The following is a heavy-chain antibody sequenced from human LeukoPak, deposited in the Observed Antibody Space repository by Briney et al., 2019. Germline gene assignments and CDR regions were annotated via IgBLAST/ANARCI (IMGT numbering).Heavy chain of an antibody. CDR2: INHSGST. J-gene: IGHJ4*02. Sequence: SETLSLTCAVYGGSFSGYYWSWIRQPPGKGLEWIGEINHSGSTNYNPSLKSRVTISVDTSKNQFSLKLSSVTAADTAVYYCARGHIDCSGGSCYHFDYWAREPWSPSPQ. D-gene: IGHD2-15*01. V-gene: IGHV4-34*01. CDR3: ARGHIDCSGGSCYHFDY. CDR1: GGSFSGYY.